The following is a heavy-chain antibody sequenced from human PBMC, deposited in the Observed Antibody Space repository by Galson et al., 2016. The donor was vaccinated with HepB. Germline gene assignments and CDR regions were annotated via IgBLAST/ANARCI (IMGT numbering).Heavy chain of an antibody. V-gene: IGHV1-46*01. J-gene: IGHJ4*02. CDR1: GYTFTTFY. Sequence: SVKVSCKASGYTFTTFYVHWVRQAPGQGLEWIGRIMPNGGSTIYAQNFQGRVTVTGDTSTSTVYMELCSLISEDTAVYYCARDGHKWDFDYWGQGSLVTVSS. CDR2: IMPNGGST. D-gene: IGHD1-26*01. CDR3: ARDGHKWDFDY.